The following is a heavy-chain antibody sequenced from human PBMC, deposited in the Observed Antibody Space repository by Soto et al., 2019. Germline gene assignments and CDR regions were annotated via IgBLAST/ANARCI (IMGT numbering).Heavy chain of an antibody. D-gene: IGHD2-2*01. V-gene: IGHV2-5*02. CDR2: IYWDDDK. J-gene: IGHJ5*02. CDR3: AHRRRYCSSTSCYNWFDP. Sequence: SGPTLVNPTQTLTLTCTFSGFSLSTSGVGVGWIRQPPGKALEWLALIYWDDDKRYSPSLKSRLTITKDTSKNQVVLTMTNMDPVDTATYYCAHRRRYCSSTSCYNWFDPWGQGTLVTVSS. CDR1: GFSLSTSGVG.